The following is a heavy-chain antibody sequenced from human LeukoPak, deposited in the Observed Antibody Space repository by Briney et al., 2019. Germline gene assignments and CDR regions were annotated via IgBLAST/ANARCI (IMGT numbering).Heavy chain of an antibody. CDR2: ISDNGGST. CDR1: GLTFSNYA. V-gene: IGHV3-23*01. J-gene: IGHJ3*02. CDR3: AARRDGFDI. D-gene: IGHD4-17*01. Sequence: GGSLRLSCAASGLTFSNYAMSWVRQAPGKGLEWLSAISDNGGSTYYADSVKGRFTISRDNSKNTLYLQMSSLRVEDTAVYYCAARRDGFDIWGQGTMVTVSS.